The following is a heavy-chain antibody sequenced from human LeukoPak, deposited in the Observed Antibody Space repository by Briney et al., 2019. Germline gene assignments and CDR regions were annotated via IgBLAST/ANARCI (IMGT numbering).Heavy chain of an antibody. CDR3: ANADPVTRGFDY. CDR1: GFTFSNYA. V-gene: IGHV3-23*01. D-gene: IGHD4-11*01. CDR2: ISGGGGNT. Sequence: GGSLRLPCAASGFTFSNYAMSWVRQAPGKGLGWVSTISGGGGNTYYADSVKGRFTISRDNSKNTLYLQMNSLRAEDTAVYYCANADPVTRGFDYWGQGSLVTVSS. J-gene: IGHJ4*02.